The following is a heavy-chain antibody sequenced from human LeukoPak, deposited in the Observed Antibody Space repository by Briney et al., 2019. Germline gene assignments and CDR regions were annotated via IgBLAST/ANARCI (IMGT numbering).Heavy chain of an antibody. J-gene: IGHJ4*02. D-gene: IGHD1-26*01. CDR3: ASQSGSYSLDY. CDR1: GGSISGYY. V-gene: IGHV4-59*01. Sequence: SETLSLTCTVSGGSISGYYWGWIRQPPGKGLEYIGFIFYSGTTNYNPSLKSRVTISVDTSKNQFSLKLSSVTAADTAVYYCASQSGSYSLDYWGQGTLVTVSS. CDR2: IFYSGTT.